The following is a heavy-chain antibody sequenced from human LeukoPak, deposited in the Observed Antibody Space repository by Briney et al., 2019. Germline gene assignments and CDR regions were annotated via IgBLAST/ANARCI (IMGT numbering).Heavy chain of an antibody. CDR3: ARSTYYDFWSGSRAGVTFDY. CDR1: GGSFSGYY. Sequence: PSETLSLTCAVYGGSFSGYYWRWIRQPPGKGLEWIGEINHSGSTNYNPSLKSRVTISVDTSKNQFSLKLSSVTAADTAVYYCARSTYYDFWSGSRAGVTFDYWGQGTLVTVSS. V-gene: IGHV4-34*01. D-gene: IGHD3-3*01. J-gene: IGHJ4*02. CDR2: INHSGST.